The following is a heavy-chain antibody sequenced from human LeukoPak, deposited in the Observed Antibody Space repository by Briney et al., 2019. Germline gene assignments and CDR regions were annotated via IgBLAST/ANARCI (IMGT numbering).Heavy chain of an antibody. Sequence: SETLSLTCTVSGGSISSYYWSWIRQPAGKGLEWIGRIYTSGSTNYNPSLKSRVTMSVDTSKNQFPLKLSSVTAADTAVYYCARDKDGYNYPYFDYWGQGTLVTVSS. CDR3: ARDKDGYNYPYFDY. V-gene: IGHV4-4*07. CDR1: GGSISSYY. CDR2: IYTSGST. J-gene: IGHJ4*02. D-gene: IGHD5-24*01.